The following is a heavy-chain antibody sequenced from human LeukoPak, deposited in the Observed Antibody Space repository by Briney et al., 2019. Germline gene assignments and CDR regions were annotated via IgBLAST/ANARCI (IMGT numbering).Heavy chain of an antibody. V-gene: IGHV3-23*01. CDR1: GFTFSSSA. Sequence: GGSLRLSCAASGFTFSSSAMSWVRQAPGKGLEWVSTISGSGGSTYYADSVKGRFTISRDNSKNTLYLQMNSLRAEDTAVYYCAKDWGSGSYQPDAFDIWGQGTMVTVSS. CDR2: ISGSGGST. J-gene: IGHJ3*02. CDR3: AKDWGSGSYQPDAFDI. D-gene: IGHD1-26*01.